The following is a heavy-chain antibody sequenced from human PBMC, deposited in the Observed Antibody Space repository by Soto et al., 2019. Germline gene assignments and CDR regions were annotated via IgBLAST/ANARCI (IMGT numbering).Heavy chain of an antibody. CDR3: ASNYGDFIY. Sequence: QVQLVESGGGLVKPGGSLRLSCAGSGFTFSAYYMSWIRQAPGKGLESVAYISSSGAVTYYSDSVKGRFTISRDNTKNSPFLQMNSLRIEYMAVYYCASNYGDFIYWGQGTRVTVSS. D-gene: IGHD4-17*01. V-gene: IGHV3-11*01. CDR2: ISSSGAVT. CDR1: GFTFSAYY. J-gene: IGHJ4*02.